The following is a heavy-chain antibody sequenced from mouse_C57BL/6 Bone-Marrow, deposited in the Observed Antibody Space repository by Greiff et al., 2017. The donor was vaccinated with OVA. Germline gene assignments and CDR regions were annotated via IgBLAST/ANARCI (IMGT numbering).Heavy chain of an antibody. CDR1: GFTFSNYW. CDR3: TDTTVVCYYAMDY. V-gene: IGHV6-3*01. J-gene: IGHJ4*01. CDR2: IRLKSDNYAT. Sequence: EVKLEESGGGLVQPGGSMKLSCVASGFTFSNYWMNWVRQSPEKGLEWVAQIRLKSDNYATHYADSVKGRFTISRDDSKCSVYQQMNNIRTEDTGIYYCTDTTVVCYYAMDYWGQGTSVTVSS. D-gene: IGHD1-1*01.